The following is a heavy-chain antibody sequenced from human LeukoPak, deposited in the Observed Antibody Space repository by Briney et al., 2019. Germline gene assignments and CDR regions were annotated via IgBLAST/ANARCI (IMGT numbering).Heavy chain of an antibody. J-gene: IGHJ6*03. CDR2: ISSSGSTI. D-gene: IGHD6-19*01. CDR1: GFTFSSYE. V-gene: IGHV3-48*03. CDR3: ARLVGQWLIYYYYYYMDV. Sequence: GGSLRLSCAASGFTFSSYEMNWVRQAPGKGLEWVSYISSSGSTIYYADSVKGRFTISRDNAKNSLYLQMNSLRAEDTAVYYCARLVGQWLIYYYYYYMDVWGKGTTVTVSS.